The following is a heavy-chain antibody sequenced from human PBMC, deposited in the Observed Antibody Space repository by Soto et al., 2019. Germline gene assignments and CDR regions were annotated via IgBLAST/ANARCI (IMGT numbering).Heavy chain of an antibody. D-gene: IGHD3-3*01. J-gene: IGHJ4*02. CDR2: INPSGGST. Sequence: QVQLVQSGAEVKKPGASVKVSCKASGYTFTSYYMHWVRQAPGQGLEWMGIINPSGGSTSYAQKFQGRVTMTRDTSTSTVYMELSSLRSEDTAVYYCARSDFWSGYDRFDYFDYWGQGTLVTVSS. CDR3: ARSDFWSGYDRFDYFDY. V-gene: IGHV1-46*03. CDR1: GYTFTSYY.